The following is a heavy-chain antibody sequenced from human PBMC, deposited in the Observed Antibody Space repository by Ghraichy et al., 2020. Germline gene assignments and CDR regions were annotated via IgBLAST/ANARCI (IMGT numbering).Heavy chain of an antibody. CDR3: ARVRRCASCDY. J-gene: IGHJ4*02. Sequence: SDTLSLTCAVYGGSFSGYYWSWIRQPPGKGLEWIGEINHSGSTNYNPSLKSRVTISVDTSKNQFSLKLSSVTAADTTVYYCARVRRCASCDYWGQGTLVTVSS. CDR2: INHSGST. V-gene: IGHV4-34*01. D-gene: IGHD5-24*01. CDR1: GGSFSGYY.